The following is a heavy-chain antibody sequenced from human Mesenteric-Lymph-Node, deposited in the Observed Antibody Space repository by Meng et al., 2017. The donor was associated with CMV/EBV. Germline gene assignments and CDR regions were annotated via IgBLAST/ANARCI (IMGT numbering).Heavy chain of an antibody. V-gene: IGHV3-23*01. CDR1: GFTFSNFA. CDR3: AKDWPRYWLDP. CDR2: FRGSGGGT. Sequence: LSCAASGFTFSNFAMSWVRQAPGKGLEWVSSFRGSGGGTYYADSVKGRFTISRDNSKNTLYLQMNSLRAEDTAVYYCAKDWPRYWLDPWGQGTLVTVSS. J-gene: IGHJ5*02.